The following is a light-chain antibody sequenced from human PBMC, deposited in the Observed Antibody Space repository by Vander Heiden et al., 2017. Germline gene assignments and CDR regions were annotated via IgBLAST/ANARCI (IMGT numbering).Light chain of an antibody. CDR3: QHYNTYSYT. J-gene: IGKJ2*01. CDR1: QSVSSW. Sequence: DIQMTQSPSTLSASVGDRVTITCWASQSVSSWLAWYQQKPGEAPRLLIYKASNLGSGVPSRFSGSGSGTEFTLTISSLQPDDSATYSCQHYNTYSYTFGQGTKLEIK. CDR2: KAS. V-gene: IGKV1-5*03.